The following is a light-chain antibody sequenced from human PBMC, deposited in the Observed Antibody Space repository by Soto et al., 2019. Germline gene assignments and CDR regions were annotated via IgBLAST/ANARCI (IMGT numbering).Light chain of an antibody. V-gene: IGLV2-14*03. CDR3: ASYTTGDTLA. CDR2: DVS. J-gene: IGLJ2*01. CDR1: TNDVGAYDY. Sequence: QSALTQPASVSGSPGQSITISCTGTTNDVGAYDYVSWYQHHPGKAPRLMIFDVSDRPSGVSNRFSCSKSGNTASLTISGLQAEDEADYYCASYTTGDTLAFGGGTKLTVL.